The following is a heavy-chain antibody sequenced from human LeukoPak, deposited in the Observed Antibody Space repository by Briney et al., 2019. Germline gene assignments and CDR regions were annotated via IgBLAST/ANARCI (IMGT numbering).Heavy chain of an antibody. V-gene: IGHV3-7*04. J-gene: IGHJ4*02. CDR2: IKQDGSEK. D-gene: IGHD2/OR15-2a*01. CDR1: GFTFSSCW. Sequence: PGGSLRLSCAASGFTFSSCWMSWVRQAPGKGLEWVANIKQDGSEKYYVDSVKGRFTISRDNAKNSLYLQMNSLRAEDTAVYYCARGVILDYWGQGTLVTVSS. CDR3: ARGVILDY.